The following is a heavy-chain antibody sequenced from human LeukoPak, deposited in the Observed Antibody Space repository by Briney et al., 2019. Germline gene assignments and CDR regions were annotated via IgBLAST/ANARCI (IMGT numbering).Heavy chain of an antibody. J-gene: IGHJ4*02. Sequence: GGSLRLSCAASGFTFDDYGMSWVRQAPGKGLERVSGINWNGGSTGYADSVKGRFTISRDNAKNFLYLQMNSLRAEDTALYHCAREGSSGWYYFDYWGQGTLVAVSS. V-gene: IGHV3-20*01. CDR2: INWNGGST. D-gene: IGHD6-19*01. CDR1: GFTFDDYG. CDR3: AREGSSGWYYFDY.